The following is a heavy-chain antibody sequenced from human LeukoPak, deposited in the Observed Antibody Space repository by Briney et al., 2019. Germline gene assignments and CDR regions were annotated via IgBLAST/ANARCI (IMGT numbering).Heavy chain of an antibody. Sequence: TSETLSLTCTVSGYSISSGYYWGWIRQPPGKGLEWIGYIYYSGSTNYNPSLKSRVTMSVDTSKNQFSLKVTSVTAADTAVYYCARQRDYYDTSGYVYFDYWGQGTLVTVSS. D-gene: IGHD3-22*01. V-gene: IGHV4-38-2*02. CDR2: IYYSGST. J-gene: IGHJ4*02. CDR1: GYSISSGYY. CDR3: ARQRDYYDTSGYVYFDY.